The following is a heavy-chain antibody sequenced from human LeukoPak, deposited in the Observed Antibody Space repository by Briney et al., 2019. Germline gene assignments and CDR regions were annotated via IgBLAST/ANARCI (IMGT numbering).Heavy chain of an antibody. CDR2: ISAYNGNT. CDR3: ARGPLGYSSPEDYFDY. J-gene: IGHJ4*02. Sequence: ASVKVSCKASGYSFTSYGISWVRQAPGQGLEWMRWISAYNGNTNYAQKLQGRVTMTTDTSTSTAYMELRSLRSDDTAVYYCARGPLGYSSPEDYFDYWGQGTLVTVSS. V-gene: IGHV1-18*01. CDR1: GYSFTSYG. D-gene: IGHD6-13*01.